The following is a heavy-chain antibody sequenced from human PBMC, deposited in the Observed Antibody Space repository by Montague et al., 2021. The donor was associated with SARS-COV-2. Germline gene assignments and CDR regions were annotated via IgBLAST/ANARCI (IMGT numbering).Heavy chain of an antibody. CDR2: INWSADKT. V-gene: IGHV3-20*03. CDR1: GFKFDDSG. D-gene: IGHD3-3*01. J-gene: IGHJ6*02. Sequence: SRSISFAASGFKFDDSGMTWVRQAPGKGLEWVCDINWSADKTTYADSVKGRFTISRDNAKNSLFLQMNSLRAEDMALYYCARYYGGSFYGLDVWGQGTTVIVS. CDR3: ARYYGGSFYGLDV.